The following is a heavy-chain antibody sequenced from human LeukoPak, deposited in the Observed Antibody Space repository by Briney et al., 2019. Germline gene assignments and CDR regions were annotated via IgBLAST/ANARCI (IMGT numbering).Heavy chain of an antibody. CDR3: ARDVGYYGSGSYYSADY. Sequence: SETLSLTCTVSGGSISSYYWSWIRQPPGKGLEWIGYIYYSGSTNYNPSLKSRVTISVDTSKNQFSPKLSSVTAADTAVYYCARDVGYYGSGSYYSADYWGQGTLVTVSS. V-gene: IGHV4-59*01. CDR2: IYYSGST. D-gene: IGHD3-10*01. J-gene: IGHJ4*02. CDR1: GGSISSYY.